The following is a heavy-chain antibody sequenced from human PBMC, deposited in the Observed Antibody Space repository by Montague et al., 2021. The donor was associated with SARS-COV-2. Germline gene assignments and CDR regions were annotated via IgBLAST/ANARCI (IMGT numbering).Heavy chain of an antibody. CDR2: ISYDGSNK. CDR1: GFTFSSYG. CDR3: AKDQGDCSSSRCFRGWTYYYYGMDV. D-gene: IGHD2-2*01. J-gene: IGHJ6*02. V-gene: IGHV3-30*18. Sequence: SLRLSCEAYGFTFSSYGIHWVRQAPVKGLEWVAVISYDGSNKHYXDSXNVRFTISRDNSKNTLYLQMNSLRAEDTAVYYCAKDQGDCSSSRCFRGWTYYYYGMDVWGQGTTVTVSS.